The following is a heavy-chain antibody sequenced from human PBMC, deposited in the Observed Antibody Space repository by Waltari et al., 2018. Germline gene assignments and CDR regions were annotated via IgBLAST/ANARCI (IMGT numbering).Heavy chain of an antibody. V-gene: IGHV4-4*02. CDR1: W. D-gene: IGHD2-15*01. CDR2: VQASGRT. J-gene: IGHJ4*02. Sequence: WWSWVRQSPGKGLKWIGQVQASGRTNYNPSFAGRVTVSIDTSNNKFSLEVPSVTAADTAMYYCARDRGRGIYLDSWGQGILVTVSP. CDR3: ARDRGRGIYLDS.